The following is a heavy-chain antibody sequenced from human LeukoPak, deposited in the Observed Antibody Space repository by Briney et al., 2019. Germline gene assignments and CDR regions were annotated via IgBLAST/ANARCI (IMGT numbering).Heavy chain of an antibody. V-gene: IGHV3-30*18. CDR3: AKGSGYSYVPLDY. J-gene: IGHJ4*02. D-gene: IGHD5-18*01. CDR1: GFTFSSYG. Sequence: PGGSLRLSCAASGFTFSSYGMHWVRQAPGKGLEWVAVISYDGSNKYYADSVKGRFTISRDNSKNTLYLQMNSLRAEDTAVYYCAKGSGYSYVPLDYWGQGTLVTVSS. CDR2: ISYDGSNK.